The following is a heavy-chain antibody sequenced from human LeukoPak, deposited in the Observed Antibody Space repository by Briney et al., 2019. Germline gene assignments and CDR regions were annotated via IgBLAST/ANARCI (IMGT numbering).Heavy chain of an antibody. V-gene: IGHV4-39*07. CDR2: IYYSGAT. CDR1: GGSIGYNTPYY. D-gene: IGHD1-26*01. Sequence: PSETLSLTCTVSGGSIGYNTPYYWAWIRQPPGKGLEWIATIYYSGATYYNPSLKSRVTISVDTSKNQFSLNLSSVTAADTAVYYCARRPFSGSWGQGTLVTVSS. J-gene: IGHJ4*02. CDR3: ARRPFSGS.